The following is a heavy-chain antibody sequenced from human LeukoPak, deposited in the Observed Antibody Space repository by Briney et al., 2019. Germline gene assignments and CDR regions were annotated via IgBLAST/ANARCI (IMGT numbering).Heavy chain of an antibody. CDR3: ARDLSTGYYDSSGYYPY. V-gene: IGHV1-69*04. Sequence: SVQVSCKASGGTFSSYAISWVRQAPGQGLEWMGRIIPILGIANYAQKFQGRVTITADKSTSTAYMELSSLRSEDTAVYYCARDLSTGYYDSSGYYPYWGQGTLVTVSS. CDR2: IIPILGIA. CDR1: GGTFSSYA. D-gene: IGHD3-22*01. J-gene: IGHJ4*02.